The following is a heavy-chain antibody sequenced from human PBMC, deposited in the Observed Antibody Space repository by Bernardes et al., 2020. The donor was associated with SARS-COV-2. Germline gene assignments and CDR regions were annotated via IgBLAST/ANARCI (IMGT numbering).Heavy chain of an antibody. Sequence: GGSLRLSCAASGFIVSSNYMSWVRQAPGKGLEWVSLINSDGTTHYADSVKGRFTISRDSSKNTLYLQMNSLRPEDTAVYYCASSRISDYWGQGTLVTVSS. V-gene: IGHV3-66*02. D-gene: IGHD2-15*01. CDR2: INSDGTT. CDR1: GFIVSSNY. CDR3: ASSRISDY. J-gene: IGHJ4*02.